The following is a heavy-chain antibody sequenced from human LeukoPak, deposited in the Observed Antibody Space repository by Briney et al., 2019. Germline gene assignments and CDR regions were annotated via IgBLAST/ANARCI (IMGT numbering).Heavy chain of an antibody. J-gene: IGHJ6*03. CDR1: GYTFTGYY. V-gene: IGHV1-2*02. CDR2: INPNSGGT. CDR3: ARASHCGGDCYDNYYYYMDV. D-gene: IGHD2-21*02. Sequence: GASVKVSCKASGYTFTGYYMHWVRQAPGQGLEWMGWINPNSGGTNYAQKFQGRVTMTRDMSTSTIYMELSSLRPEDTAVYYCARASHCGGDCYDNYYYYMDVWGKGTTVTVSS.